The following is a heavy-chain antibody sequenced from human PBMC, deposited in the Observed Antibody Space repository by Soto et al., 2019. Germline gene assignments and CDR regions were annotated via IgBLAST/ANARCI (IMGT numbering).Heavy chain of an antibody. CDR3: ATMYSGSYYGWFDP. CDR2: FDPEDGET. V-gene: IGHV1-24*01. J-gene: IGHJ5*02. D-gene: IGHD1-26*01. CDR1: GYTLTELS. Sequence: ASVKVSCKVSGYTLTELSMHWVRQAPGKGLEWMGGFDPEDGETIYAQKFQGRVTMTEDTSTDTAYMELSSLRSEDTAVYYCATMYSGSYYGWFDPWGQGTLVTAPQ.